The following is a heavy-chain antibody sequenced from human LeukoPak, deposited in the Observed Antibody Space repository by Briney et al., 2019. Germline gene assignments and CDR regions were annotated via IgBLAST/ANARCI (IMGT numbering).Heavy chain of an antibody. CDR1: GYTLTELS. D-gene: IGHD3-22*01. V-gene: IGHV1-18*01. Sequence: ASVKVSCKVSGYTLTELSMHWVRQAPGKGLEWMGWISGYNGKTKYAQNLQGRVTMTTDTSTSTAYMELWTLRSDDTAVYYCARDMRDSSGYLDYWGQGTLVTVSS. CDR3: ARDMRDSSGYLDY. CDR2: ISGYNGKT. J-gene: IGHJ4*02.